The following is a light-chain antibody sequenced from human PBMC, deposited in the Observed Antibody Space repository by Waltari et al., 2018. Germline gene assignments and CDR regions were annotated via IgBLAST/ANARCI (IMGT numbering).Light chain of an antibody. Sequence: QSPLTQPASVSASPGQSITISCTATSSDIGHDNVVTWYHQHSGKGPNLIIYDVTQRPSGVSDRFSGSKSGNTASLTISGLQENDEADYYCCSYAVSSTLVFGGGTKVTVL. J-gene: IGLJ2*01. CDR1: SSDIGHDNV. CDR3: CSYAVSSTLV. CDR2: DVT. V-gene: IGLV2-23*02.